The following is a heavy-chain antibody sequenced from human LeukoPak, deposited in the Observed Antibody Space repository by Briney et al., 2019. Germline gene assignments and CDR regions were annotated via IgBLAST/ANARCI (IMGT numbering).Heavy chain of an antibody. D-gene: IGHD5-18*01. J-gene: IGHJ4*02. V-gene: IGHV1-18*01. CDR3: ARLSRVRGRYGYEYLDY. CDR2: ISAYNGNT. CDR1: GYTFTSYG. Sequence: ASVKVSCKASGYTFTSYGISWVRQAPGQGLEWMGWISAYNGNTNYAQKLQGRVTMTTDTSTSTAYMELRSLRSEDTAVYYCARLSRVRGRYGYEYLDYWGQGTLVTVSS.